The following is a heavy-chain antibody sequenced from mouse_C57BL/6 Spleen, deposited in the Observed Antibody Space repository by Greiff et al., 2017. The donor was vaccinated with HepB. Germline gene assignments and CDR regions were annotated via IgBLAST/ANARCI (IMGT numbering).Heavy chain of an antibody. Sequence: VQRVESGAELVRPGTSVKVSCKASGYAFTNYLIEWVKQRPGQGLEWIGVINPGSGGTNYNEKFKGKATLTADKSSSTAYMQLSSLTSEDSAVYFCARLEAAQAYAMDYWGQGTSVTVSS. V-gene: IGHV1-54*01. CDR2: INPGSGGT. J-gene: IGHJ4*01. CDR1: GYAFTNYL. CDR3: ARLEAAQAYAMDY. D-gene: IGHD3-2*02.